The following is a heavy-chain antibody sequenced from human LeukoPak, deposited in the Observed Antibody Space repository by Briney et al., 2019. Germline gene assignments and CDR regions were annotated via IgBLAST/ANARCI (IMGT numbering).Heavy chain of an antibody. V-gene: IGHV4-59*01. D-gene: IGHD1-26*01. CDR3: VRLRWELRGPYFDH. J-gene: IGHJ4*02. CDR2: IYHSGST. Sequence: SETLSLTCSVSTDSTNTYYWSWIPQSPAKGLEWIGHIYHSGSTYYNPSFKSRVTISIDMSKKEFSLKLTSVTVADTAMYYCVRLRWELRGPYFDHWGQGAFVIVSS. CDR1: TDSTNTYY.